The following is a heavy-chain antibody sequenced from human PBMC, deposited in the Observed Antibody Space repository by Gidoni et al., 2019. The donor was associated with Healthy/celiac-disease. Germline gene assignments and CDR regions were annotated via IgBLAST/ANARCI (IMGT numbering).Heavy chain of an antibody. D-gene: IGHD2-21*01. CDR2: ISYDGTNK. V-gene: IGHV3-30*18. CDR1: GFPFSNYG. Sequence: QVQLVESGGGVVHPGRSLRLSCAASGFPFSNYGMHWVRQAPGKALEWVAVISYDGTNKYYADSVKGRFTISRDNSKNTLYLQMNSLRAEDTAVYYCAKSSLCGGDCYSYWYFDLWGRGTLVTVSS. CDR3: AKSSLCGGDCYSYWYFDL. J-gene: IGHJ2*01.